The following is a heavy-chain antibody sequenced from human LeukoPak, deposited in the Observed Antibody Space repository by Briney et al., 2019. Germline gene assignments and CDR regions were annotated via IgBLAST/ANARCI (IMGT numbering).Heavy chain of an antibody. CDR2: ISWNSGSM. V-gene: IGHV3-9*01. Sequence: PGRPLRLSCAASGFTFDDYAMHWVRQAPGEGLEWVSGISWNSGSMVYADSVKGRFTISRDNAKNSLYLQMNSLRAEDTALYYCAKDGDYDILTGYLDVWGKGTTVTISS. CDR3: AKDGDYDILTGYLDV. J-gene: IGHJ6*04. CDR1: GFTFDDYA. D-gene: IGHD3-9*01.